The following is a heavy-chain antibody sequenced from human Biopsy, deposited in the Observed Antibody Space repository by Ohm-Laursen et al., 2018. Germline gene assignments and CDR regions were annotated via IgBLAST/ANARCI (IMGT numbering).Heavy chain of an antibody. CDR3: ARGSNEYGGLYFPH. Sequence: SETLSLTCTVSGGSISSGGYYWSWIRQHPGKGLEWIGHISHTGYTSYKSSLKSRVTISLDTSRKHFSLRLTSLAAADTAVYYCARGSNEYGGLYFPHWGQGTLVTVSS. D-gene: IGHD4-23*01. J-gene: IGHJ1*01. CDR2: ISHTGYT. CDR1: GGSISSGGYY. V-gene: IGHV4-61*03.